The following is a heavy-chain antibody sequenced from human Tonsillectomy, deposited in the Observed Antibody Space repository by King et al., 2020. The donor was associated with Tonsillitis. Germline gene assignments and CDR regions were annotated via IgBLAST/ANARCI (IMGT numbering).Heavy chain of an antibody. CDR2: ISAYNGNT. V-gene: IGHV1-18*01. Sequence: LQLVQSGAEVKKPGASLKVSCKASGYTFTKYAMNWVRQAPGQGLEWMGWISAYNGNTNYAQKFQGRVTMTTDTSTSTAYMELRSLRSDDTAVFYCAIPGGRGVYYFDSWGRGTLVTVSS. CDR1: GYTFTKYA. J-gene: IGHJ4*02. CDR3: AIPGGRGVYYFDS. D-gene: IGHD3-10*01.